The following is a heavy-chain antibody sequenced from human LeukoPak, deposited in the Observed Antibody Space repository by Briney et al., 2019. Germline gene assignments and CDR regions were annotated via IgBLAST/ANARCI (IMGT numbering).Heavy chain of an antibody. V-gene: IGHV3-23*01. CDR2: IGGGGVRT. CDR1: GFTFTTYA. J-gene: IGHJ4*02. Sequence: PRGSLRLSCAASGFTFTTYAMSWVRQAPGKGLEWVSAIGGGGVRTYYADSVKGRFTISRDNSKDTLFLQMNSLRAEDTAVYYCAKASRQGAVASPLDYWGQGTLVTVSS. CDR3: AKASRQGAVASPLDY. D-gene: IGHD6-19*01.